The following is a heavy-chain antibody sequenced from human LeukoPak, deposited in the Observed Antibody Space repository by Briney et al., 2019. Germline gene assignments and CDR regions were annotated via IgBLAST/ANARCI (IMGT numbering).Heavy chain of an antibody. D-gene: IGHD2-2*01. CDR3: AGVRGPCSSTSCYRGLWFDP. CDR1: GGTFSSYA. J-gene: IGHJ5*02. Sequence: SVKVSCKASGGTFSSYAISWVRQAPGQGLEWMGGIIPIFGTANYAQKFQGRVTITADESTSTAYMELSSLRSEDTAVYYCAGVRGPCSSTSCYRGLWFDPWGQGTLVTVSS. V-gene: IGHV1-69*13. CDR2: IIPIFGTA.